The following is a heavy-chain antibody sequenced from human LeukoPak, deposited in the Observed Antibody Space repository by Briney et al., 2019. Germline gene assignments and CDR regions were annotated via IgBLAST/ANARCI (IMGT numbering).Heavy chain of an antibody. Sequence: GGSLRLSCAASGFTFSSYWMHWARQAPGKGLVWVSRINSDGSSTSYADSVKGRFTISRDNAKNTLYLQMNSLRAEDTAVYYCAREAPPSPPVFDYWGQGTLVTVSS. CDR1: GFTFSSYW. V-gene: IGHV3-74*01. CDR3: AREAPPSPPVFDY. J-gene: IGHJ4*02. CDR2: INSDGSST.